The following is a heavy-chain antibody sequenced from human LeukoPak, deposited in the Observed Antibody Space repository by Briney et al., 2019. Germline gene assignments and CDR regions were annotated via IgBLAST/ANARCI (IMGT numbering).Heavy chain of an antibody. V-gene: IGHV3-48*03. Sequence: GGSLRLSCAASGFTFSSYEMNWVRQAPGKGLEWVSYISSSGSTIYYADSVKGRFTISRDNAKNSLYLQMNSLRAEDTAVYYCAELGITMIGGVCGEGTTVTISS. CDR3: AELGITMIGGV. CDR2: ISSSGSTI. D-gene: IGHD3-10*02. J-gene: IGHJ6*04. CDR1: GFTFSSYE.